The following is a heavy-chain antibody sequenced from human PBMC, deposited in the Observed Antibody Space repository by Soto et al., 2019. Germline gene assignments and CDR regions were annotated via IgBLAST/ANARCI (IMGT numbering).Heavy chain of an antibody. CDR2: IIPTFGTA. V-gene: IGHV1-69*13. J-gene: IGHJ5*01. CDR3: AMETGTDNNWLDS. D-gene: IGHD1-1*01. Sequence: SVKVSCKASGGTFSSYAISWVRQAPGQGLEWMGGIIPTFGTANYAQKFQGRVTITADESTSTAYMELSSLRSEDTAVYYCAMETGTDNNWLDSWGQGTLVTVYS. CDR1: GGTFSSYA.